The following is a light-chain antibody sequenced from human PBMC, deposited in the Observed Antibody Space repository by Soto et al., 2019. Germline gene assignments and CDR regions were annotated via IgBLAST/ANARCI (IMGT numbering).Light chain of an antibody. V-gene: IGKV3-15*01. CDR2: DAS. Sequence: EIVMTQSPATLSVSPGERATLSCRASQSVTSNLAWYQQKPGQAPSLLIYDASTRATGIPARFSGSGSGTDFTLTISSLQSEDFAVYYCQQYNKWPLTFGGGTKVEIK. CDR3: QQYNKWPLT. CDR1: QSVTSN. J-gene: IGKJ4*01.